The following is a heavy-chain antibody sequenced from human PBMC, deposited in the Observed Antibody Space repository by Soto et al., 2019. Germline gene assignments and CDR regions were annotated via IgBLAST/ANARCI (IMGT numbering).Heavy chain of an antibody. Sequence: GGSLRLSCAASGFTFSNAWMNWVRQAPGKGLEWVGRIKSKTDGGTTDYAAPVKGRFTISRDDSKNTLYLQMNSLKTEDTAVYYCTTHLDYSNYGGKEPYYYGMDVWGQGTTVTVSS. CDR3: TTHLDYSNYGGKEPYYYGMDV. CDR2: IKSKTDGGTT. D-gene: IGHD4-4*01. V-gene: IGHV3-15*07. J-gene: IGHJ6*02. CDR1: GFTFSNAW.